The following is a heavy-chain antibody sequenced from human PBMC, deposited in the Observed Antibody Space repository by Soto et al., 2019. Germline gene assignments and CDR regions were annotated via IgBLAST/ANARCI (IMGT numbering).Heavy chain of an antibody. D-gene: IGHD3-10*01. CDR3: ARDFMARGRDSNWFDP. Sequence: GGSLRLSCAASGFIFSSYWMHWVRQAPGKGPVWVGRINGDGRNTRYTDSVKGRFTISRDNAKNTLYLQMDSLRAEDTAVYYWARDFMARGRDSNWFDPWGQGTVVTVSS. V-gene: IGHV3-74*01. CDR1: GFIFSSYW. J-gene: IGHJ5*02. CDR2: INGDGRNT.